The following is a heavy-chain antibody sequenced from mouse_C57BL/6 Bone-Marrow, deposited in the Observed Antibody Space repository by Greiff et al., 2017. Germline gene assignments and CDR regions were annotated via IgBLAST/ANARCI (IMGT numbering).Heavy chain of an antibody. J-gene: IGHJ2*01. CDR3: APMISYYVDY. D-gene: IGHD2-3*01. Sequence: QVQLQQPGAELVKPGASVKMSCKASGYTFTSYWITWVKQRPGQGLEWIGDIYPGSGRTTYNEKFKSKATLTVDTSSSTAYMQLSSLTSEDAAVYYCAPMISYYVDYWGQGTTLTGSS. CDR1: GYTFTSYW. CDR2: IYPGSGRT. V-gene: IGHV1-55*01.